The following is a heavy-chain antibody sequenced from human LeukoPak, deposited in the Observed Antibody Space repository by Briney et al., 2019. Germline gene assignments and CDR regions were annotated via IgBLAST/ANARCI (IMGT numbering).Heavy chain of an antibody. CDR1: GFTFSSYG. CDR2: IWYDGSNK. CDR3: ARGTTIFAVVSYPDY. D-gene: IGHD3-3*01. V-gene: IGHV3-33*01. Sequence: PGGSLRLSCAASGFTFSSYGMHWVRQAPGKGLEWVAVIWYDGSNKYYADSVKGRFTISRDNSQNTLYLQMNSLRAEDTAVYYCARGTTIFAVVSYPDYWGQGTLVTVSS. J-gene: IGHJ4*02.